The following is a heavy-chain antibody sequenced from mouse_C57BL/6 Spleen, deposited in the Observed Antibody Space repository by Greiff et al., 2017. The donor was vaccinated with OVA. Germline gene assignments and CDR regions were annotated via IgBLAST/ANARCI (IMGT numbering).Heavy chain of an antibody. V-gene: IGHV1-53*01. J-gene: IGHJ1*03. D-gene: IGHD1-1*01. CDR3: ARGYGSSYGYFDV. CDR2: INPSNGGT. Sequence: QVQLQQPGAELVMPGASVKLSCKASGYTFTSYWMHWVKQRPGQGLEWIGNINPSNGGTNYNEKFKSKATLTVDKSSSTAYMQLSSLTSEDSAVYYCARGYGSSYGYFDVWGTGTTVTVSS. CDR1: GYTFTSYW.